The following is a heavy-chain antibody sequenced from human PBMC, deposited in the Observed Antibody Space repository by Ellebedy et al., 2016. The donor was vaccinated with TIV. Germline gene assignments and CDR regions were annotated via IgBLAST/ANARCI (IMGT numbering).Heavy chain of an antibody. V-gene: IGHV3-23*01. J-gene: IGHJ2*01. D-gene: IGHD6-25*01. CDR1: GFTFSSYA. CDR3: AKGSAVPRRNWYFDL. CDR2: ISGSGGST. Sequence: GGSLRLXXAASGFTFSSYAMSWVRQAPGKGLEWVSAISGSGGSTYYADSVKGRFTISRDNSKNTLYLQMNSLRAEDTAVYYCAKGSAVPRRNWYFDLWGRGTLVTVSS.